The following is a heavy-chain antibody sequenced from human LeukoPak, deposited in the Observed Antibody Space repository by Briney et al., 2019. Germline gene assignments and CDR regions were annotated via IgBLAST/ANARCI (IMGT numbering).Heavy chain of an antibody. V-gene: IGHV4-59*01. CDR2: IHYSGNT. CDR3: VKWQYCCNNCYFSAFDM. Sequence: PSETLSLTCTVSVGSITTNYWSWIRQPPGMGLEWIGYIHYSGNTNNNPSLKGRVTISVDTSRNQFSLKLSSVTAADTAVYYCVKWQYCCNNCYFSAFDMRGQGTVVTVSS. J-gene: IGHJ3*02. D-gene: IGHD2-21*01. CDR1: VGSITTNY.